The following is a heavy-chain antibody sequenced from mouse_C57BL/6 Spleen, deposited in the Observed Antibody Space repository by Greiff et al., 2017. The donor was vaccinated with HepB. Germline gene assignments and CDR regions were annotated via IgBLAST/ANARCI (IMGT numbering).Heavy chain of an antibody. J-gene: IGHJ1*03. D-gene: IGHD1-3*01. Sequence: QVQLQQPGAELVMPGASVKLSCKASGYTFTSYWMHWVKQRPGQGLEWIGELDPSDSYTNYNQKFKGKSTLTVDKSSSTAYMQLSSLTSEDSAVYYCARGGLQLNVDVWGTGTTVTVSS. CDR1: GYTFTSYW. CDR2: LDPSDSYT. V-gene: IGHV1-69*01. CDR3: ARGGLQLNVDV.